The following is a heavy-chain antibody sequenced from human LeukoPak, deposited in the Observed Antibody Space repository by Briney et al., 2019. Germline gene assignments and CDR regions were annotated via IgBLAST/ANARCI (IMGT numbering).Heavy chain of an antibody. J-gene: IGHJ5*02. CDR1: GGTFSSYA. CDR3: ARDERGTSDWFDP. CDR2: IIPIFGTA. Sequence: SVKVSCKASGGTFSSYAISWVRQAPGQGLEWMGGIIPIFGTANYAQKFQGRVTITADESTSTAYMELSSLRSEDTAVYYCARDERGTSDWFDPWGQGTLVTVSS. V-gene: IGHV1-69*13. D-gene: IGHD1-1*01.